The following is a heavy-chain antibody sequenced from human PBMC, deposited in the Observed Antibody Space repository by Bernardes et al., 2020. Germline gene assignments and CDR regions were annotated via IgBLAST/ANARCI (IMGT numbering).Heavy chain of an antibody. J-gene: IGHJ4*02. Sequence: GGSLRLSCAASGFTFSSYAMNWVRQAPGKGLEWVSSISVSGDRTYYADSVKGRFTISRDNSKNTVFLQMNSLGADDTAVYYCAKDYSCSGGSCYQRVFDYWGQGTLVTVSS. CDR1: GFTFSSYA. V-gene: IGHV3-23*01. CDR3: AKDYSCSGGSCYQRVFDY. CDR2: ISVSGDRT. D-gene: IGHD2-15*01.